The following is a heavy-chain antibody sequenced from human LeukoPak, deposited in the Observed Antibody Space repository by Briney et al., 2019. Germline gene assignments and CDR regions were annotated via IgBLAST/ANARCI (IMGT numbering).Heavy chain of an antibody. V-gene: IGHV3-23*01. D-gene: IGHD2-21*01. Sequence: GGSLRLSCAASGFTFSSYAMSWVRQAPGKGLEWVSAISGSGGSTYYADSVKVRFTISRDNSKNTLYLQMNSLRAEDTAVYYCAKGLSEGRGVGDLDAFDIWGQGTMVTVSS. CDR3: AKGLSEGRGVGDLDAFDI. CDR1: GFTFSSYA. J-gene: IGHJ3*02. CDR2: ISGSGGST.